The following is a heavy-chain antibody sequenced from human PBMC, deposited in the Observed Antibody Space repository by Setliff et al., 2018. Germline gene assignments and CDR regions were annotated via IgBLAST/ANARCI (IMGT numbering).Heavy chain of an antibody. J-gene: IGHJ6*02. V-gene: IGHV4-61*09. Sequence: NPSETLSLTCTVSGASLSSGSYYWSWIRQSAGKGLEWIGHIYTNGATSYSPSLKSRVSISADTSKNVLSLRLTSVTAADTAVYYCAKEYVVISFVRNSHQHYGMDVWGPGITVTV. CDR2: IYTNGAT. D-gene: IGHD2-21*01. CDR1: GASLSSGSYY. CDR3: AKEYVVISFVRNSHQHYGMDV.